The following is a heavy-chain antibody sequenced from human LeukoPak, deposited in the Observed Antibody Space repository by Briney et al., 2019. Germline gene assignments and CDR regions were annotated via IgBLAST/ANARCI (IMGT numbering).Heavy chain of an antibody. CDR1: GGSFSGYY. D-gene: IGHD2-15*01. CDR3: ARFKRYCSGGSCYYYYYYYMDV. CDR2: INHSGST. Sequence: SETLSLTCAVYGGSFSGYYWSWIRQPPGKGLEWIGEINHSGSTNYNLSLKSRVTISVDTSKNQFSLKLSSVTAADTAVYYCARFKRYCSGGSCYYYYYYYMDVWGKGTTVTVSS. V-gene: IGHV4-34*01. J-gene: IGHJ6*03.